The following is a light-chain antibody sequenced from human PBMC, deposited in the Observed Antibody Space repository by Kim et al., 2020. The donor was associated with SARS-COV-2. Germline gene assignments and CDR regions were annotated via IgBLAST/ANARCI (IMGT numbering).Light chain of an antibody. CDR2: RSV. J-gene: IGLJ2*01. CDR3: AAWDGSLDGVV. V-gene: IGLV1-44*01. Sequence: ELTQPPSVSGTPGQRVTISCSGSSSNIGNNPVNWYQQLPGTAPKLLIYRSVQWASGVPDRFSGSKSGTSASLAISGLQSEDEADYYCAAWDGSLDGVVFGGGTQLTVL. CDR1: SSNIGNNP.